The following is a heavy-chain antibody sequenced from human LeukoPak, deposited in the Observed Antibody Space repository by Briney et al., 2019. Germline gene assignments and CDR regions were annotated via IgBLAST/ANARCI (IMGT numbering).Heavy chain of an antibody. CDR3: ARARGLGGPTKY. Sequence: PSETLSLTCTVSGGSISSSLYYWVWIRQPPGKGLEWIGNIYYSGSTNYNPSLKSRVTISVDTSKNQFSLKLSSVTAADTAVYYCARARGLGGPTKYWGQGTLVTVSS. V-gene: IGHV4-39*07. CDR1: GGSISSSLYY. D-gene: IGHD2-15*01. CDR2: IYYSGST. J-gene: IGHJ4*02.